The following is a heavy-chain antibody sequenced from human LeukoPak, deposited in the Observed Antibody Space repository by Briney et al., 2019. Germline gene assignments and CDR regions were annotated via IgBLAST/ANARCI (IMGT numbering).Heavy chain of an antibody. V-gene: IGHV4-59*12. CDR2: IYYSGST. D-gene: IGHD6-19*01. CDR1: GGSISSYY. CDR3: ARDFSSGWYGYYFDY. Sequence: PSETLSLTCTVSGGSISSYYWSWIRQPPGKGLEWIGYIYYSGSTNYNPSLKSRVTISVDTSKNQFSLKLSSVTAADTAVYYCARDFSSGWYGYYFDYWGQGTLVTVSS. J-gene: IGHJ4*02.